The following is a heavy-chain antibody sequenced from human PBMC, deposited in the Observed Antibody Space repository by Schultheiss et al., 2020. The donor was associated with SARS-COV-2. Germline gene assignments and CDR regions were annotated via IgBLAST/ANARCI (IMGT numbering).Heavy chain of an antibody. CDR1: GYTFTGYY. D-gene: IGHD3-9*01. CDR3: ARNQDILTGYPNSLDY. Sequence: ASVKVSCKASGYTFTGYYMHWVRQAPGQGVEWMGWINPNSGGTNYAQKFQGRVTMTRDTSISTAYMELSRLRSDDTAVYYCARNQDILTGYPNSLDYWGQGTLVTVSS. CDR2: INPNSGGT. V-gene: IGHV1-2*02. J-gene: IGHJ4*02.